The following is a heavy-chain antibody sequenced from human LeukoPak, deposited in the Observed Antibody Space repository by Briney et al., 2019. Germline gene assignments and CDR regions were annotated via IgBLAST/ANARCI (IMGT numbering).Heavy chain of an antibody. J-gene: IGHJ5*02. Sequence: PSETLSLTCTVSGYSISSGYYWGWIRQPPGKGLEWIGSIYHSGSTYYNPSLKSRVTISVDTSKNQFSLKLSSVTAADTAVYYCARDLSVAGGYNWFDPWGQGTLVTVSS. CDR3: ARDLSVAGGYNWFDP. D-gene: IGHD6-19*01. CDR2: IYHSGST. CDR1: GYSISSGYY. V-gene: IGHV4-38-2*02.